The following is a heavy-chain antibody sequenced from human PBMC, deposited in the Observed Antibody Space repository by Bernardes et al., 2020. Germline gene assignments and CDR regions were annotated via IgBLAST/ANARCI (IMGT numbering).Heavy chain of an antibody. CDR2: IHYSGST. Sequence: SETLSLTCTVSGGSVSSGSYYWSWIRQPPGKGLEWIGYIHYSGSTHYNPSLKSRVTISVDTSKNQFSLKLSSVTAADTAVYYCAREYPDYYDSSGYRSWGQGTLVNVSS. D-gene: IGHD3-22*01. J-gene: IGHJ5*02. CDR1: GGSVSSGSYY. V-gene: IGHV4-61*01. CDR3: AREYPDYYDSSGYRS.